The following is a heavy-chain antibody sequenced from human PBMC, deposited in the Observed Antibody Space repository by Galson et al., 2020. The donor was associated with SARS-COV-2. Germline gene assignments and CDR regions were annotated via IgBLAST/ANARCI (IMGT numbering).Heavy chain of an antibody. CDR2: ISEYDGNT. CDR1: GYTFNTFG. CDR3: ARDAGWLLNYGMDV. D-gene: IGHD3-9*01. V-gene: IGHV1-18*01. J-gene: IGHJ6*02. Sequence: ASVKVSCKASGYTFNTFGISWVRQAPGQGPEWMGWISEYDGNTKYSQKVQDRVTFTTDTCTTTAYMELRSLRSDDTAVYYCARDAGWLLNYGMDVWGQGTTVIVSS.